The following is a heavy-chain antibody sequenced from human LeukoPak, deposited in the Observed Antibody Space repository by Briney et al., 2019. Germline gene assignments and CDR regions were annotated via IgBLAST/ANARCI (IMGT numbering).Heavy chain of an antibody. Sequence: GGSLRLSCSASGFTFRSYAVSWVRQAPGKGLEWLAVISYDGSNKYYADSVKGRFTISRDNSKNTLYLQMNSLRVEDTAVYYCAKDIVVVVAATGHFDYWGQGTLVTVSS. D-gene: IGHD2-15*01. CDR3: AKDIVVVVAATGHFDY. CDR2: ISYDGSNK. CDR1: GFTFRSYA. J-gene: IGHJ4*02. V-gene: IGHV3-30*18.